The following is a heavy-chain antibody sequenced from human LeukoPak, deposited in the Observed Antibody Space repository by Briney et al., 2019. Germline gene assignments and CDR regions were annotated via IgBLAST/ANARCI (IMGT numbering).Heavy chain of an antibody. V-gene: IGHV3-66*01. J-gene: IGHJ4*02. Sequence: PGGSLRLSCAASGFTFSSYSMNWVRQTPGKGLEWVSVIYSGGSTYYADSVKGRFTISRDNSKNTLYLQMNSLRVEDTAVYYCARGSSGSYGELYFDYWGQGTLVTVSS. CDR1: GFTFSSYS. D-gene: IGHD1-26*01. CDR2: IYSGGST. CDR3: ARGSSGSYGELYFDY.